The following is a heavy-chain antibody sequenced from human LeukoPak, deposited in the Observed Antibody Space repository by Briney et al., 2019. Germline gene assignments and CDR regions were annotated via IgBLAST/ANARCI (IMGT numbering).Heavy chain of an antibody. CDR1: GGSFSGHY. D-gene: IGHD1-26*01. Sequence: SETLSLTCAVYGGSFSGHYWSWIRQPPGKGLEWIGEINHSGSTNYNPSLKSRVTISVDASKNQFSLKLSSVTAADTAVYYCARGVSGSYGYYFDYWGQGTLVTVSS. CDR2: INHSGST. J-gene: IGHJ4*02. V-gene: IGHV4-34*01. CDR3: ARGVSGSYGYYFDY.